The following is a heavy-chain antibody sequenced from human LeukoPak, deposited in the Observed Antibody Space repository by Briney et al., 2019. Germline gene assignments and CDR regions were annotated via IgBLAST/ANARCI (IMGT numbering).Heavy chain of an antibody. D-gene: IGHD2-21*02. V-gene: IGHV3-7*01. CDR1: GFTFSNYC. Sequence: PGGSLRLSCAASGFTFSNYCMSWVRQAPGKGLEWVANIKQDGSEKYYVDSVKGRFTISRDNAKNTLYLQMNSLRAEDTAVYYCARERVVVTAIEDCYYGMDVWSQGTTVTVSS. CDR3: ARERVVVTAIEDCYYGMDV. J-gene: IGHJ6*02. CDR2: IKQDGSEK.